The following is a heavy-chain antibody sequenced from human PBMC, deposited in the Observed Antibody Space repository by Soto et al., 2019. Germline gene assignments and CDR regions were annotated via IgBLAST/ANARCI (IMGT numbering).Heavy chain of an antibody. CDR3: ARTTESDTAMVPDY. D-gene: IGHD5-18*01. J-gene: IGHJ4*02. CDR2: ISSSGSTI. CDR1: GFTFSSYE. Sequence: GGSLRLSCAASGFTFSSYEMNWVRQAPGKGLEWVSYISSSGSTIYYADSVKGRFTISRDNAKNSLYLQMNSLRAEDTAVYYCARTTESDTAMVPDYWGQGTLVTVSS. V-gene: IGHV3-48*03.